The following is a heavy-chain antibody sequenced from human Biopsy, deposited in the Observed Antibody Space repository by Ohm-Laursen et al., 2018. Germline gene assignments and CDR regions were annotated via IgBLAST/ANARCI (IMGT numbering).Heavy chain of an antibody. CDR2: DYYTGST. CDR1: GDSISSYY. Sequence: TLSLPCAVSGDSISSYYWRWITHPPGQGLEGIGYDYYTGSTDYNPSLQSRVTISLDTSKNHFPLRLRSVTPADTAIYYCARDRGYYSDRTVPGYFDLWGRGTLVTVSS. CDR3: ARDRGYYSDRTVPGYFDL. V-gene: IGHV4-59*01. J-gene: IGHJ2*01. D-gene: IGHD3-22*01.